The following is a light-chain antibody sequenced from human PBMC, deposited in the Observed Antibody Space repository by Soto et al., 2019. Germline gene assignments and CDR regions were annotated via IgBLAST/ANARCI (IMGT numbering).Light chain of an antibody. CDR1: SSKIGSNT. J-gene: IGLJ1*01. Sequence: QSVLTQPPSASGTPGQRVTISCSGSSSKIGSNTVNWYQQLPGTAPKLLIYSNNQWPSGVPDRFSGSKSGTSASLAISGLQSEDEADYYCAAWDDSLNGYVFGTVTKVTVL. V-gene: IGLV1-44*01. CDR3: AAWDDSLNGYV. CDR2: SNN.